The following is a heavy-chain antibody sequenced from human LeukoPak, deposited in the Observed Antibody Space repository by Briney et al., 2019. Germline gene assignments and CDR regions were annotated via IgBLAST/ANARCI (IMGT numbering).Heavy chain of an antibody. J-gene: IGHJ4*02. CDR1: GYMFTGYF. CDR2: MNPNSGGT. CDR3: ANPGGGAYALGSRSACDY. D-gene: IGHD2-21*01. V-gene: IGHV1-2*02. Sequence: ASVEVSCKASGYMFTGYFIHWVRQAPGQGLEWMGWMNPNSGGTNYAQKFQGRVTMTRDTSISTAYMELSTLRSDDTAVYYCANPGGGAYALGSRSACDYWGQGTPVTVS.